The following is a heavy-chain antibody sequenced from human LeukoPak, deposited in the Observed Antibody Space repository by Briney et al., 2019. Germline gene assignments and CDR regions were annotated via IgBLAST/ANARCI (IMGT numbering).Heavy chain of an antibody. V-gene: IGHV3-53*05. J-gene: IGHJ5*02. CDR3: ARDRVGVQVPAANTNWFDP. CDR2: IYSGGST. CDR1: GFTFSSNY. D-gene: IGHD2-2*01. Sequence: GGSLRLSCAASGFTFSSNYMSWVRQAPGKGLEWVSVIYSGGSTYYADSVKGRFTISRDNSKNTLYLQMNSLRAEDTAVYYCARDRVGVQVPAANTNWFDPWGQGTLVTVSS.